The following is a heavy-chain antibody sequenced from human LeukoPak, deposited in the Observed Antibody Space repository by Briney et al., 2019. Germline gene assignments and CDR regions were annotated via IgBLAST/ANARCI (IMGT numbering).Heavy chain of an antibody. CDR3: AKEETSGPPGFDY. V-gene: IGHV3-48*01. CDR2: ISSSSSTI. Sequence: GGSLRLSCAASGFTFSSYSMNWVRQAPGKGLEWVSYISSSSSTIYYADSVKGRFTISRDNAKNSLYLQMNSLRAEDTAVYYCAKEETSGPPGFDYWGQGTLVTVSS. D-gene: IGHD7-27*01. J-gene: IGHJ4*02. CDR1: GFTFSSYS.